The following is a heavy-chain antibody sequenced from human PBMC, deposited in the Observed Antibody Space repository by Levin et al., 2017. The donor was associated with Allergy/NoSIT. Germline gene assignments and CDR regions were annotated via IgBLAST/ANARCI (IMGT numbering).Heavy chain of an antibody. D-gene: IGHD3-10*01. CDR3: ARRESEWFGSNWFDP. Sequence: SETLSLTCTVSGGSISSSSYYWGWIRQPPGTGLEWIGSIYYSGSTYYNPSLKSRVTISVDTSKNQFSLKLSSVTAADTAVYYCARRESEWFGSNWFDPWGQGTLVTVSS. CDR1: GGSISSSSYY. J-gene: IGHJ5*02. CDR2: IYYSGST. V-gene: IGHV4-39*01.